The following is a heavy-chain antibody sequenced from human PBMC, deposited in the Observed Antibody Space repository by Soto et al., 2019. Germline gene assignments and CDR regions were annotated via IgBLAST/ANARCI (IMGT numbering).Heavy chain of an antibody. D-gene: IGHD2-15*01. CDR3: ARDSPGGSQGSPPDI. J-gene: IGHJ4*02. CDR2: ISPDDSET. Sequence: LKSTCKAPGYMVSSYCIGWVRQKPGKGLEWMGIISPDDSETKYSPSFQGQVIISVDRSINTVSLHWSSLKASDSAMYYCARDSPGGSQGSPPDIWGQRTLVTVSS. CDR1: GYMVSSYC. V-gene: IGHV5-51*01.